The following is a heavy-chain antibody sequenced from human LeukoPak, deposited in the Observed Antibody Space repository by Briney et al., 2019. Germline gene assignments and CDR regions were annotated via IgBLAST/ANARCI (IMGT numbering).Heavy chain of an antibody. J-gene: IGHJ4*02. CDR1: GFTLSLAW. Sequence: GGSLRLSCATSGFTLSLAWMHWVRQAPGKGLEWVSRIKYDGSYTNYADSVKGRFTISKDNAKNTVYLQMSNLRVEDTAVYYCVSFYETYWGRGTLVTVSS. V-gene: IGHV3-74*01. D-gene: IGHD2/OR15-2a*01. CDR3: VSFYETY. CDR2: IKYDGSYT.